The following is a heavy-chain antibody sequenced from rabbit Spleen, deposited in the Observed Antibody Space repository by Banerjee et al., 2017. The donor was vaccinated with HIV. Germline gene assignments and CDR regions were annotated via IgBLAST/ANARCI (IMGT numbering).Heavy chain of an antibody. Sequence: QSLEESGGDLVKPGAALTLTCKASGLDFSKNYWICWVRQAPGKGLEWIACFDVTKYGTAYYASWAKGRFTISKTSSTTVTLEMTSLTAADTATYFCARGSAAMTMVITGYYLNLWGPGTLVTVS. CDR3: ARGSAAMTMVITGYYLNL. D-gene: IGHD2-1*01. V-gene: IGHV1S40*01. J-gene: IGHJ4*01. CDR1: GLDFSKNYW. CDR2: FDVTKYGTA.